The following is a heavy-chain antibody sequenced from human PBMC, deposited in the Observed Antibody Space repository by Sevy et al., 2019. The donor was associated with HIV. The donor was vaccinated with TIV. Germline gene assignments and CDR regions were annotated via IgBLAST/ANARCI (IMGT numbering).Heavy chain of an antibody. CDR3: ARGAGYSGGYAPFDS. CDR1: GASISSHY. J-gene: IGHJ4*02. CDR2: TYNTGSS. Sequence: SETLSLTCTVSGASISSHYWSWIRQSPGKVLEWIADTYNTGSSNDNASLKSRVTISVDTSKNQFSLNLRVVTAADTAVYFCARGAGYSGGYAPFDSWGQGTLVTVSS. V-gene: IGHV4-59*11. D-gene: IGHD2-15*01.